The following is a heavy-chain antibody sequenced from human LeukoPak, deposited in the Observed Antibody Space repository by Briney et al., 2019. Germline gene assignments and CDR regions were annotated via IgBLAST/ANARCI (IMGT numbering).Heavy chain of an antibody. CDR2: IYYSGST. Sequence: PSETLSLTCTVSGGSISSYYWSWIRQPPGKGLEWIGYIYYSGSTNYNPSLKSRVTISVDTSKNQFSLKLSSVTAADTAVHYCARWSGTFFDYWGQGTLVTVSS. V-gene: IGHV4-59*01. D-gene: IGHD3-10*01. CDR3: ARWSGTFFDY. CDR1: GGSISSYY. J-gene: IGHJ4*02.